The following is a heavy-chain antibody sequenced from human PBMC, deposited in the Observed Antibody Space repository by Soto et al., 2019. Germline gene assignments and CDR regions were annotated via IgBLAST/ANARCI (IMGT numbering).Heavy chain of an antibody. CDR2: FDPEDGET. Sequence: GASVKVSCKVSGYTLTELSMHWVRQAPGKGLEWMGGFDPEDGETIYAQKFQGRVTMTEDTSTDTAYMELSSLRSEDTAVYYCATDVCGGDCYSHFDYWGQGTLVTVSS. J-gene: IGHJ4*02. D-gene: IGHD2-21*02. CDR3: ATDVCGGDCYSHFDY. V-gene: IGHV1-24*01. CDR1: GYTLTELS.